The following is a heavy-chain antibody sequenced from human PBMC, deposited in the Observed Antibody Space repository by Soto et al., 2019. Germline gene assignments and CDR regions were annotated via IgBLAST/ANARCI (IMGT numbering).Heavy chain of an antibody. Sequence: PSETLSLTCTVSGVSISRGVYYWSWIRQHPGEGLEWIGYIFYSGNTYYSPSLKSRVTISLDTSKNQFSLKLSSVTAAHTAVYYCARVGWSNSSYYFDSWGQGSLVTVSS. D-gene: IGHD3-16*01. CDR2: IFYSGNT. V-gene: IGHV4-31*03. J-gene: IGHJ4*02. CDR3: ARVGWSNSSYYFDS. CDR1: GVSISRGVYY.